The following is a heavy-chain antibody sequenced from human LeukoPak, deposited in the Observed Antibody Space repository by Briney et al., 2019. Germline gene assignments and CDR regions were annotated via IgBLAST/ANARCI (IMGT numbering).Heavy chain of an antibody. CDR1: GGSISSYS. CDR3: ARDLGSGWSRGYAFDI. V-gene: IGHV4-4*07. Sequence: SETLSLTCSVSGGSISSYSWSWIRQPAGKGLEWIGRIYTSGSTNYYPSLKSRVTMSVDTSKNQFSLKLSSVTAADTAVYYCARDLGSGWSRGYAFDIWGQGTMVTVSS. D-gene: IGHD6-19*01. J-gene: IGHJ3*02. CDR2: IYTSGST.